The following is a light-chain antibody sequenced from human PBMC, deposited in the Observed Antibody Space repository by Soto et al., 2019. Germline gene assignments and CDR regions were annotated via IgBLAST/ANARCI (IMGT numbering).Light chain of an antibody. V-gene: IGKV3-20*01. CDR3: QQYVSSPWA. CDR1: QSVSSN. J-gene: IGKJ1*01. CDR2: GAS. Sequence: TQSPATLSVSPGERATLSCRASQSVSSNLAWYQQKPGQAPRLLIYGASRRATGIPDRFTGSGSGTDFTLTISRLEPEDFAVYYCQQYVSSPWAFGQGTKVAIK.